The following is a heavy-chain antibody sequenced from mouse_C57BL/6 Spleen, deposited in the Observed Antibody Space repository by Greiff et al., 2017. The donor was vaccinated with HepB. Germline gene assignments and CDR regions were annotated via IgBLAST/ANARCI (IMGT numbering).Heavy chain of an antibody. CDR3: AFIYYGNYEYAMDY. D-gene: IGHD2-1*01. Sequence: EVKLMESGGGLVKPGGSLKLSCAASGFTFSDYGMHWVRQAPEKGLEWVAYISSGSSTIYYADTVKGRFTISRDNAKNTLFLQMTSLRSEDTAMYYCAFIYYGNYEYAMDYWGQGTSVTVSS. J-gene: IGHJ4*01. CDR1: GFTFSDYG. CDR2: ISSGSSTI. V-gene: IGHV5-17*01.